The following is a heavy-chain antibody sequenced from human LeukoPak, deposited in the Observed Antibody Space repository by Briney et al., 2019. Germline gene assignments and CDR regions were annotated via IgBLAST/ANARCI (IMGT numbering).Heavy chain of an antibody. CDR3: ARGQGIAVAGWYEP. Sequence: PSETLSLTCAVSGGSISPYYWAWLRQPPGKELEWIGYMYHSGTTNYNLSLKSRVTTSGDTSKNQLSLKLTSVTAADTAVYYCARGQGIAVAGWYEPWGQGTLVTVSS. D-gene: IGHD6-19*01. CDR1: GGSISPYY. CDR2: MYHSGTT. V-gene: IGHV4-59*01. J-gene: IGHJ5*02.